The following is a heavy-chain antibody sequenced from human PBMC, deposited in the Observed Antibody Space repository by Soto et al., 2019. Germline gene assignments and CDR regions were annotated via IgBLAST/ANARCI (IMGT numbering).Heavy chain of an antibody. CDR2: IYYSGST. J-gene: IGHJ6*02. Sequence: SETLSLTCTVSGGSISSSSYYWGWIRQPPGKGLEWIGSIYYSGSTYYNPSLKSRVTISVDTSKNQFSLKLSSVTAADTAVYYCARLTMIEVVPNYGMDVWGQGTTVTVSS. V-gene: IGHV4-39*01. CDR3: ARLTMIEVVPNYGMDV. D-gene: IGHD3-22*01. CDR1: GGSISSSSYY.